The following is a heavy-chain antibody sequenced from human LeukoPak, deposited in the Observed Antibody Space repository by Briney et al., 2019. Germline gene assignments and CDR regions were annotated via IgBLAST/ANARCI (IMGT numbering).Heavy chain of an antibody. CDR3: AASIAVAGLDY. CDR2: INPNSGGT. J-gene: IGHJ4*02. D-gene: IGHD6-19*01. CDR1: GCTFTGYY. V-gene: IGHV1-2*06. Sequence: ASVKVSCKASGCTFTGYYMHWVRQAPGQGLEWMGRINPNSGGTNYAQKFQGRVTMTRDTSISTAYMGLSRLRSDDTAVYYCAASIAVAGLDYWGQGTLVTVSS.